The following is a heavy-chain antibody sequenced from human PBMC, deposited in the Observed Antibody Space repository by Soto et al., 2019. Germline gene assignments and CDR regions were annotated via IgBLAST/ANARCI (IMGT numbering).Heavy chain of an antibody. CDR3: ARHLYKPYSSSWPYGMDV. V-gene: IGHV4-59*01. J-gene: IGHJ6*02. CDR1: GGSISSYY. Sequence: SETLSLTCTVSGGSISSYYWSCIRQPPGKGLEWIGYIYYSGSTNYNPSLKSRVTISVDTSKNQFSLKLSSVTAADTAVYYCARHLYKPYSSSWPYGMDVWGQGTTVT. CDR2: IYYSGST. D-gene: IGHD6-13*01.